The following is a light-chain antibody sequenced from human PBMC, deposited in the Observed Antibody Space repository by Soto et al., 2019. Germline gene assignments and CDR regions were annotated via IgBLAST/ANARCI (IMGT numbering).Light chain of an antibody. V-gene: IGKV3-20*01. CDR2: GAS. J-gene: IGKJ1*01. Sequence: EIVLTQSPGTLSLSPGERATLSCRASESVSDNYLAWYQQRSGQAPRLVIYGASSRASAVPDRFSGSGSGSEFTLTINRLEPEDFAVYYCQDFDSPQWTFGQGTKVEN. CDR1: ESVSDNY. CDR3: QDFDSPQWT.